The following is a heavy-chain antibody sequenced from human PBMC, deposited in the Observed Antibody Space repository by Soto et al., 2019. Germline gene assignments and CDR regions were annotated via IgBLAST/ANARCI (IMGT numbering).Heavy chain of an antibody. D-gene: IGHD2-15*01. J-gene: IGHJ5*02. CDR2: INAGNGNT. V-gene: IGHV1-3*01. Sequence: ASVKVSCKASGYTFTSYAMHWVRQAPGQRLEWMGWINAGNGNTKYSQKFQGRVTITRDTSASTAYMELSSLRSEDTAVYYCAIGIGYCSGGSCYLSWFAPWGQGTLVTVSS. CDR1: GYTFTSYA. CDR3: AIGIGYCSGGSCYLSWFAP.